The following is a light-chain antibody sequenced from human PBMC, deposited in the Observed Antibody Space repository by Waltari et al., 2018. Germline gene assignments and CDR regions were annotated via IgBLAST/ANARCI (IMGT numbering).Light chain of an antibody. CDR2: GAS. Sequence: EIVLTQSPGPLSLSPGERATLSSRASQTVRNTYLAWYQQKPGQAPTLPIDGASSRATGSPDRFSGRGSVTDFSHTISSLEPEDCAVYYCQQYDISPLTFGGGTKVEIK. CDR3: QQYDISPLT. V-gene: IGKV3-20*01. J-gene: IGKJ4*01. CDR1: QTVRNTY.